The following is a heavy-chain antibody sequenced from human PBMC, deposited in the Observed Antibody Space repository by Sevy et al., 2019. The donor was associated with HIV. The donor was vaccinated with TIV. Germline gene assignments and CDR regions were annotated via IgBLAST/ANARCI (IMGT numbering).Heavy chain of an antibody. CDR2: IWFDGNNK. V-gene: IGHV3-33*01. D-gene: IGHD3-10*01. CDR1: GFTFSSYG. CDR3: ARDRVDGSGSFFDY. Sequence: GGSLRLSCAASGFTFSSYGMHWVRQAPGKGLEWVAVIWFDGNNKYYADSVKGRFTISRDNSKNTLNLQMNSLRAEDMAVYYCARDRVDGSGSFFDYWGQGTLVTVSS. J-gene: IGHJ4*02.